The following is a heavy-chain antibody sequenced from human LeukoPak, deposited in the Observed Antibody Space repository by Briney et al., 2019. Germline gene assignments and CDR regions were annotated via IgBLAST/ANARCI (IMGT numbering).Heavy chain of an antibody. CDR1: GFTVSYNH. CDR2: IYVGGAT. Sequence: GGSLRLSCAASGFTVSYNHMSWVRQAPGKGLEWVSYIYVGGATYYADSVKGRFTISRDNSKSTLYLQMSSLRVEDTAVYYCARDGDDTSGYFSPFDYWGQGTLVTVSS. V-gene: IGHV3-53*01. CDR3: ARDGDDTSGYFSPFDY. J-gene: IGHJ4*02. D-gene: IGHD3-22*01.